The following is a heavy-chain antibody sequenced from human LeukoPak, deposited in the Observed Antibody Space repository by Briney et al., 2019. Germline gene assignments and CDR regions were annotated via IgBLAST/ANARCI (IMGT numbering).Heavy chain of an antibody. Sequence: ASVKVSCKASGYTFTGYFMHWVRQAPGQGLEWMGWVNCNSGDTNYEQKFQGRVTMTRDTSIATGYMELSGLRSDDTAVYYCARDPAEHLVGTDYWGQGSLVTVSS. V-gene: IGHV1-2*02. CDR2: VNCNSGDT. CDR3: ARDPAEHLVGTDY. J-gene: IGHJ4*02. CDR1: GYTFTGYF. D-gene: IGHD6-6*01.